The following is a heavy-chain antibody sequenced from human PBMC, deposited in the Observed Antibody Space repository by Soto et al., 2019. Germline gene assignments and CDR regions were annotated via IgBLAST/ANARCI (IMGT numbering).Heavy chain of an antibody. CDR1: GGSIGTRNYY. Sequence: QLQLQESGPGLVKPSETLSLTCNVSGGSIGTRNYYWAWIRQPPGKGLEWIGSLYYSGSTYYNPSHNSRVPITVATSKTQFSLKVTSVTAADTAVCYCARNYSSGWDYFDYWGQGTLVTVSS. CDR2: LYYSGST. V-gene: IGHV4-39*01. D-gene: IGHD6-19*01. CDR3: ARNYSSGWDYFDY. J-gene: IGHJ4*02.